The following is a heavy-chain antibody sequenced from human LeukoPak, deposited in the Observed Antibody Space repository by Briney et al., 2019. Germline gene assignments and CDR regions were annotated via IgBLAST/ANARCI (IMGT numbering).Heavy chain of an antibody. Sequence: GGSLRLSCAASGFTFSSYAMSWVRQAPGKGLEWVSAISGSGGSTYYADSVKGRFTISRDNAKNSLYLQMNSLRAEDMALYYCAKDIGPDRGGAFDIWGQGTMVTVSS. CDR1: GFTFSSYA. CDR3: AKDIGPDRGGAFDI. J-gene: IGHJ3*02. CDR2: ISGSGGST. D-gene: IGHD2-15*01. V-gene: IGHV3-23*01.